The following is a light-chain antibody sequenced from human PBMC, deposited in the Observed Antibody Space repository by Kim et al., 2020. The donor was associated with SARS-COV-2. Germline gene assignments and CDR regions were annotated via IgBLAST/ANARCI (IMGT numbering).Light chain of an antibody. CDR2: KAS. J-gene: IGKJ1*01. CDR1: QSISTW. V-gene: IGKV1-5*03. CDR3: QQYDTYPWT. Sequence: DIQMTQSTSTLSASAGDRITITCRASQSISTWLAWYQQKPGKAPKLLIYKASTLQSGVPSRFSGSGSGADFILTVSSLQPDDFATYYCQQYDTYPWTFGQGTKLEI.